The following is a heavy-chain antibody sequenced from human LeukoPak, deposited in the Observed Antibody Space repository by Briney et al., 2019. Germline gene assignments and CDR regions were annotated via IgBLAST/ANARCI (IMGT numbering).Heavy chain of an antibody. J-gene: IGHJ4*02. Sequence: SETLSLTCTVSGDPISGFYWGWIRQPPGKGLEWIGSIYYSGNTYNNPSLKSRVTISVDTSKNQLSLKLTSVTAADTAVYYCAMHTVIASSWSLDYWGQGTLVTVSS. CDR1: GDPISGFY. D-gene: IGHD6-13*01. CDR3: AMHTVIASSWSLDY. V-gene: IGHV4-39*01. CDR2: IYYSGNT.